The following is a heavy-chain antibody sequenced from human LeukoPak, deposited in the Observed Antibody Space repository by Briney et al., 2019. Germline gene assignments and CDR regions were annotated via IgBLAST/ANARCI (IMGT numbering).Heavy chain of an antibody. CDR1: GGSISSYY. CDR2: IYYSGST. CDR3: ARYYYGSGSYFDY. J-gene: IGHJ4*02. Sequence: SETLSLTCTVSGGSISSYYWSWIRQPPGKGLEWIGYIYYSGSTNYNPSLKSRVTISVDTSKNQFSLKLSSVTAADTAVYYCARYYYGSGSYFDYWGQGTLVTVSS. V-gene: IGHV4-59*08. D-gene: IGHD3-10*01.